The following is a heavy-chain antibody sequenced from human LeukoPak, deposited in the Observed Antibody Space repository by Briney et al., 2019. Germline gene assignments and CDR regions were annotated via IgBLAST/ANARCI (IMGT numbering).Heavy chain of an antibody. D-gene: IGHD1-14*01. CDR1: GGSISSYY. Sequence: SETLSLTCTGSGGSISSYYWSWLRQPPGKGLEWIGYIYYSGSTNYNPSLKSRVTISVDTSKNQFSLKLSSVTAADTAVYYCARTGREPFDYWGQGTLVTVSS. J-gene: IGHJ4*02. V-gene: IGHV4-59*01. CDR3: ARTGREPFDY. CDR2: IYYSGST.